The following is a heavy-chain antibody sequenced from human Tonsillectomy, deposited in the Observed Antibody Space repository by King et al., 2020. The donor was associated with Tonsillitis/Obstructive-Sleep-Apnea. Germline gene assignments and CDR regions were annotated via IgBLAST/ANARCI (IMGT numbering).Heavy chain of an antibody. CDR1: GFTFDDYA. J-gene: IGHJ4*02. V-gene: IGHV3-9*01. CDR2: ISWNSGSI. Sequence: VQLVESGGGLVQPGRSLRLSCAASGFTFDDYAMHWVRQAPGKGLEWVSGISWNSGSIGYADSVKGRFTISRENAKNSLYRQMNSLRAEDTALYYCAKDSSGWSYYHFDFWGQGTLVTVSS. CDR3: AKDSSGWSYYHFDF. D-gene: IGHD1-26*01.